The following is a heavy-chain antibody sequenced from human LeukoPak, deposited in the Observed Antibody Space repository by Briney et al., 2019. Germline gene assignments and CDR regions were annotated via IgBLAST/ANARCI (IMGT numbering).Heavy chain of an antibody. CDR3: ARAKGLAGSYLDNWFDP. D-gene: IGHD1-26*01. V-gene: IGHV3-30*04. J-gene: IGHJ5*02. CDR1: GFSFRRYD. CDR2: TSYDGTSE. Sequence: GGSLRLSCAASGFSFRRYDMHWVRQAPGKGLEWVAATSYDGTSELYADFVKGRFSISRDNSRNTLSLQMDTLKPEDTAIYYRARAKGLAGSYLDNWFDPWGQGTRVIVSS.